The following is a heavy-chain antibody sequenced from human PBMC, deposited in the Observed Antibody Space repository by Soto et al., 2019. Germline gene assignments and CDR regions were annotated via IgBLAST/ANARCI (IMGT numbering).Heavy chain of an antibody. CDR2: VYHRGGA. J-gene: IGHJ4*02. CDR3: VRNYYDGSGFFL. Sequence: SETLSLTCTVSGDSISSDKYYWGWVRQPPGKGLEWIGTVYHRGGAHYNPSLKSRITISEDTSKIQFSLKLSSMTAADTALYYCVRNYYDGSGFFLWGQGTLVTVSS. V-gene: IGHV4-39*01. D-gene: IGHD3-22*01. CDR1: GDSISSDKYY.